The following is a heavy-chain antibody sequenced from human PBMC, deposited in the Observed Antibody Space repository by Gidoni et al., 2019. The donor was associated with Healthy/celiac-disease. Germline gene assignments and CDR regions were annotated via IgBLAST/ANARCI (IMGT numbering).Heavy chain of an antibody. Sequence: QVQLQESGPGRVKPSQTLSLTGTVSGGYISSCGYYWSWIRQHPGKGLEWIGYIYYSGRTYYNPSLKSRVTISVDTSKIQFSLKLSSVTAADTAVYYCARGRDGYIPYYFDYWGQGTLVTVSS. J-gene: IGHJ4*02. CDR3: ARGRDGYIPYYFDY. CDR2: IYYSGRT. V-gene: IGHV4-31*03. D-gene: IGHD5-12*01. CDR1: GGYISSCGYY.